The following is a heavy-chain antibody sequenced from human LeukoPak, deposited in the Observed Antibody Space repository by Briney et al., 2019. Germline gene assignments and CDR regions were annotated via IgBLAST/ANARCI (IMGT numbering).Heavy chain of an antibody. CDR2: IYYSGST. Sequence: SETLSLTCTVSGGSVSSGSYYWSWIRQPPGKGLEWIGYIYYSGSTNYNPSLKSRVTISVDTSKNQFSLKLSSVTAADTAMYYCARGSSPNWFDPWGQGTLVTVSS. CDR3: ARGSSPNWFDP. D-gene: IGHD6-6*01. V-gene: IGHV4-61*01. J-gene: IGHJ5*02. CDR1: GGSVSSGSYY.